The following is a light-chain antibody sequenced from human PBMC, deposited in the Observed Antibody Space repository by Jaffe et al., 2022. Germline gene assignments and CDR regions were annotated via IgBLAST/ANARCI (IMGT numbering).Light chain of an antibody. V-gene: IGLV2-14*03. J-gene: IGLJ2*01. CDR3: SSYSSSSTRVV. CDR1: SSDVGGYKS. CDR2: DVS. Sequence: QSALTQPASVSGSPGQSITISCTGTSSDVGGYKSVSWYQQHPGKAPQLMIYDVSDRPSGVSNRFSGSKSGNTASLTISGLQAEDEADYYCSSYSSSSTRVVFGGGTKLTVL.